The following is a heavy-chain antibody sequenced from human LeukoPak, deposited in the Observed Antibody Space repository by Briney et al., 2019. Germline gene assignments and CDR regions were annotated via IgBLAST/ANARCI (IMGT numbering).Heavy chain of an antibody. CDR3: ARVIGSGWPYYYYMDV. CDR2: IYHSGST. Sequence: SETLSLTCTVSGYSISSGYYWGWIRQPPGKGLEWIGSIYHSGSTYYNPSLKSRVTISVDTSKNQFSLKLSSVTAADTAVYYCARVIGSGWPYYYYMDVWGKGTTVTVSS. D-gene: IGHD6-19*01. J-gene: IGHJ6*03. V-gene: IGHV4-38-2*02. CDR1: GYSISSGYY.